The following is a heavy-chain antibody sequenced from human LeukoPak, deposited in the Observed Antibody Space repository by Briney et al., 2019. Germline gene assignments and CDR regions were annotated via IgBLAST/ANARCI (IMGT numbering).Heavy chain of an antibody. J-gene: IGHJ4*02. V-gene: IGHV3-74*01. CDR3: ARVPYDSDEDF. D-gene: IGHD3-22*01. Sequence: GGSLRLSCAASGFTFSSYWMHWVRQAPGKGLVWVSRISNDGSSTSYADSVKGRLTISRDNAKNTLYLQMSSLRAEGTAVYYCARVPYDSDEDFWGQGTLVTVSS. CDR1: GFTFSSYW. CDR2: ISNDGSST.